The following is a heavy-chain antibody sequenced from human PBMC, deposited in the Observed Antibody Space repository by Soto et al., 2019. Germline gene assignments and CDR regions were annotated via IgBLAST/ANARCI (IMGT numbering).Heavy chain of an antibody. J-gene: IGHJ4*02. D-gene: IGHD6-19*01. CDR2: ISPHNGNA. Sequence: ASVKVSFKTSGHPFTMNRLSWVRRAPGQGPEWMGLISPHNGNAKYAQKFRDRVTMPADTAASRVYMELRSLRTDDSAVFYCERDRSGWYDFWGQGTLVTAPQ. V-gene: IGHV1-18*01. CDR1: GHPFTMNR. CDR3: ERDRSGWYDF.